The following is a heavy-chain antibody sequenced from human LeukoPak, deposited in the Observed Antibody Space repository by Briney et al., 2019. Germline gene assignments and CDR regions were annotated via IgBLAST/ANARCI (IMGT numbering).Heavy chain of an antibody. Sequence: GGSLRLSCAASGLTLSRYAMSWVRQAPGKGLEWVSHITGSSDTIYYADSVKGRFTISRDNAENSLYLQMNNLRDEDTAVYYCARDPHSGYVDWGQGTLVTVSS. CDR3: ARDPHSGYVD. J-gene: IGHJ4*02. CDR1: GLTLSRYA. D-gene: IGHD5-12*01. CDR2: ITGSSDTI. V-gene: IGHV3-48*02.